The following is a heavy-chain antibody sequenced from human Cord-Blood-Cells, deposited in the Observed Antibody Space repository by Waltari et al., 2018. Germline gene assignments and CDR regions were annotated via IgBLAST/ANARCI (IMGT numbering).Heavy chain of an antibody. Sequence: QVQLVQSGAEVKKPGSSVKVSCKASGGTFSSYAISWVRQAPGQGLEWMGRIIPILGIANYAQKFQGRVTITADKSTSTAYMELSSLRSEDTAVYYCARDVQGAYYYYYMDVWGKGTTVTVSS. D-gene: IGHD3-10*02. CDR2: IIPILGIA. V-gene: IGHV1-69*09. CDR1: GGTFSSYA. J-gene: IGHJ6*03. CDR3: ARDVQGAYYYYYMDV.